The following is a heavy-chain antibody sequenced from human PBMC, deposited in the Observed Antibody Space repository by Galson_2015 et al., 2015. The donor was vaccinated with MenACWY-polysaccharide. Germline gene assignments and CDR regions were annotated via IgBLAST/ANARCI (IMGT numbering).Heavy chain of an antibody. V-gene: IGHV5-51*01. D-gene: IGHD5-12*01. CDR1: GYRFTNYW. J-gene: IGHJ4*02. CDR2: VYPSDSDT. Sequence: QSGAEVKKPGESLTISCKGSGYRFTNYWIGWVRQMPGKGLDWMGIVYPSDSDTRYSPSFQGQVTISADKSISAAYLQWSSLKASDTAMYYCARLLPEGGYDYFDYWGQGTLVTVSS. CDR3: ARLLPEGGYDYFDY.